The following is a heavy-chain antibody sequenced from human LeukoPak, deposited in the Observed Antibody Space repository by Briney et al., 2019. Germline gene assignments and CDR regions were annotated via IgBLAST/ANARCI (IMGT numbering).Heavy chain of an antibody. D-gene: IGHD2-2*01. CDR3: AKNGGSTSLNLDY. Sequence: PGGSLRLSCVASGFTFSSYGMNWVRQAPGKGLEWVAFIRCDGSNKYYPDSVKGRFTVSRDNSKNTLYLQMNSLRGEDTAVYYCAKNGGSTSLNLDYWGQGTLVTVSS. CDR2: IRCDGSNK. V-gene: IGHV3-30*02. J-gene: IGHJ4*02. CDR1: GFTFSSYG.